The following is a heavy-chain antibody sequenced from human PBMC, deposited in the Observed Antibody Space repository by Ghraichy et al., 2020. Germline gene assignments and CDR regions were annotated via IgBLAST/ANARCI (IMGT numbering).Heavy chain of an antibody. J-gene: IGHJ6*02. V-gene: IGHV3-23*01. CDR3: ARGSKVVRFYYYDGMDV. CDR1: EFTFDGYP. CDR2: LGADGRST. Sequence: GGSLRLSCAVSEFTFDGYPMTWVRQAPGKGLEWVSTLGADGRSTFYADSVKGRFTISRDKSKRTMYLQMNSLRADDTAVYYCARGSKVVRFYYYDGMDVWGQGTTVTVSS. D-gene: IGHD4-23*01.